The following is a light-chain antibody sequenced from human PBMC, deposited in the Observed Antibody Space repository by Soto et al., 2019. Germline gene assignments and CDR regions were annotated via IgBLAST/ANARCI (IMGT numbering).Light chain of an antibody. CDR2: DAS. CDR3: QQRNVWPPIT. CDR1: QSIRTS. V-gene: IGKV3-11*01. J-gene: IGKJ5*01. Sequence: EIVLTQSPGTLSLSPGERATLSCRASQSIRTSLAWYQQKPGQAPRLVIFDASTRANGVPARFGGSGSGTDFPLTINSLEPEDFAVYYCQQRNVWPPITFGQGTRLEIK.